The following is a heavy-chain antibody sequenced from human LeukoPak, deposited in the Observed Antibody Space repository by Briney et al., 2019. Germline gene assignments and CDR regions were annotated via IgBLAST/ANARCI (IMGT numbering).Heavy chain of an antibody. D-gene: IGHD3-10*01. Sequence: SETLSLTCTVSGGSISSYYWSWIRQPPGKGLEWIGYIYYSGSTNYNPSPKSRVTISVDTSKNQFSLKLSSVTAADTAVYYCARGRSPMVRGVIGYWGQGTLVTVSS. V-gene: IGHV4-59*08. CDR2: IYYSGST. J-gene: IGHJ4*02. CDR3: ARGRSPMVRGVIGY. CDR1: GGSISSYY.